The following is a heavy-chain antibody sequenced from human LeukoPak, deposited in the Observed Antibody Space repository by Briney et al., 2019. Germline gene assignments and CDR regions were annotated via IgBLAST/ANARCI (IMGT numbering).Heavy chain of an antibody. J-gene: IGHJ3*02. CDR3: ARGTYDSSDYYFAFDI. V-gene: IGHV3-48*03. CDR2: ISSSGSTI. D-gene: IGHD3-22*01. CDR1: GFTFSSYE. Sequence: GGSLRLCCAASGFTFSSYEMNSVRQAPGKGLEWVSYISSSGSTIYYADSVKGRFTISRDNAKNSLYLQMNSLRADDTAVYYCARGTYDSSDYYFAFDIWGQGTMVTVSS.